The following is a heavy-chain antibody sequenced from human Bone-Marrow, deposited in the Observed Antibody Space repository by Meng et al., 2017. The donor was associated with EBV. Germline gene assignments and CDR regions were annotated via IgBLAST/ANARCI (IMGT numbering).Heavy chain of an antibody. Sequence: QVQLQRGGRGLCKPSGTLSLPCAVYGGSFSGYYWSWIRQPPGKGLEWIGEINHSGSTNYNPSLKSRVTISVDTSKNQFSLKLSSVTAADTAVYYCARVRSVATITLFDYWGQGTLVTVSS. V-gene: IGHV4-34*01. CDR1: GGSFSGYY. CDR3: ARVRSVATITLFDY. D-gene: IGHD5-24*01. J-gene: IGHJ4*02. CDR2: INHSGST.